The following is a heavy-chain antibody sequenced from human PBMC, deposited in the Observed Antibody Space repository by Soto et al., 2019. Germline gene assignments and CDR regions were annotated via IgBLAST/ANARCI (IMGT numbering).Heavy chain of an antibody. CDR2: IKEDGSEI. CDR3: ARDIGFDYVN. D-gene: IGHD3-16*01. J-gene: IGHJ4*02. Sequence: GGSLRLSCAVSEFNVMSYWMSWFRQAPGKGLEWVASIKEDGSEIYYLQSVRGRFTISRDSAGNALHLAMNYLSAEDTGVYFCARDIGFDYVNWGQGTLLTVSS. CDR1: EFNVMSYW. V-gene: IGHV3-7*01.